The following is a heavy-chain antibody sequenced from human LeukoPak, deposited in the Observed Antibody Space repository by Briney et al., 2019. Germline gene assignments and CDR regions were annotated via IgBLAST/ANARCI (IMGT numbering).Heavy chain of an antibody. V-gene: IGHV3-21*01. CDR2: ISSSSSYI. D-gene: IGHD2-21*01. CDR1: GFTFSSYS. J-gene: IGHJ3*02. CDR3: AREGSRLVIHAFDI. Sequence: GGSLRLSCAASGFTFSSYSMNWVRQAPGKGLEWVSSISSSSSYIYYADSVKGRFTISRDNSKNTVYLQMNSLRTEDTAVYFCAREGSRLVIHAFDIWGQGTMVTVSS.